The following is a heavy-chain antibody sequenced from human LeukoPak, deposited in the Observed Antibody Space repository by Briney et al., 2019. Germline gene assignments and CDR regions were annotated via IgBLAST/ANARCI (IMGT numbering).Heavy chain of an antibody. Sequence: GGSLRLSCAASGFTVSSKYTSWVRQAPGKGLEWVSIIYSAGATYYADSVKGRFTLSRDNSKNTLFLQMDSLRAEDTAVYYCARVRGSSMPWAYYDYWGQGTLVTVSS. V-gene: IGHV3-53*01. D-gene: IGHD2/OR15-2a*01. CDR3: ARVRGSSMPWAYYDY. CDR1: GFTVSSKY. J-gene: IGHJ4*02. CDR2: IYSAGAT.